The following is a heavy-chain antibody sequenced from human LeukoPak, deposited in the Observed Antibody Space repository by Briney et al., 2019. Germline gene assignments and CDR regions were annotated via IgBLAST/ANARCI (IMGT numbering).Heavy chain of an antibody. D-gene: IGHD6-19*01. CDR3: ARCKGGWSDHFYGMDV. V-gene: IGHV3-53*01. CDR2: IYSDGTT. Sequence: GGSLRLSCVAFGFTLRVNYMTWIRQTPGRGLEWVSVIYSDGTTKYADSAKGRFTISRDNSKSMVYLQMDRLRAEDTAVYYCARCKGGWSDHFYGMDVWGQGTTVTVSS. CDR1: GFTLRVNY. J-gene: IGHJ6*02.